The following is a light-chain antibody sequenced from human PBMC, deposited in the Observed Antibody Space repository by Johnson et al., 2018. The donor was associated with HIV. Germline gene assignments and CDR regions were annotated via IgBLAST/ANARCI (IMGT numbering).Light chain of an antibody. CDR2: DNN. J-gene: IGLJ1*01. CDR1: SCDIGNNY. CDR3: GTWDTSLSVYV. V-gene: IGLV1-51*01. Sequence: QSVLTQSPSVSAAPGQKVTISCSGSSCDIGNNYVSWHQQLPGTAPKLLISDNNKRPSGIPDRISGSKSGTSATLGITGLQTGDEADYYCGTWDTSLSVYVFGTGTKVTVL.